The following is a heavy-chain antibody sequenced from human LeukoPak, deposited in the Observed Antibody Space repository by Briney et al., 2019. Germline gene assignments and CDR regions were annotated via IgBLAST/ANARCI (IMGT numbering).Heavy chain of an antibody. CDR1: GFTFSSYA. D-gene: IGHD3-10*01. J-gene: IGHJ6*02. V-gene: IGHV3-23*01. CDR2: ISGSGGST. Sequence: PGGSLRLSCAASGFTFSSYAMSWVRQAPGKGLEWVSAISGSGGSTYYADSVKGRFTISRDNSKNTLYLQMNSLRAEDTAVYYCAKAKTLLWFGELREWGQGTTVTVSS. CDR3: AKAKTLLWFGELRE.